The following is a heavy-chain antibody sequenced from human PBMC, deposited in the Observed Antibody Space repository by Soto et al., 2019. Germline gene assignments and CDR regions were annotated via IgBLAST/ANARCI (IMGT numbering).Heavy chain of an antibody. J-gene: IGHJ4*02. CDR3: ARDVSTVTAHHFDY. V-gene: IGHV4-61*01. CDR2: IYYSGST. Sequence: SETLSLTCTVSGGSISSHYYYWSWLRQYPGKGLEWIGYIYYSGSTNHNPSLKSRVTISVDTSKNQFSLKLSSVTAADTAVYYCARDVSTVTAHHFDYWSQGTLVTVSS. D-gene: IGHD4-17*01. CDR1: GGSISSHYYY.